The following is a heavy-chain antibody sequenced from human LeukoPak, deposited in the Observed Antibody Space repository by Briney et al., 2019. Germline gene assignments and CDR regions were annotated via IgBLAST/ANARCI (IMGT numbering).Heavy chain of an antibody. CDR2: IYTTGST. J-gene: IGHJ4*02. CDR1: GGSISSYY. V-gene: IGHV4-4*07. D-gene: IGHD6-19*01. Sequence: SETLSLTCTVSGGSISSYYWTWIRQPAGKGLEWIGRIYTTGSTNYNPSLNSRVTMSVDTSKNQFSLKLSSVTAADTAVYYCARHIAVAGKAGFDYWGQGTLVTVSS. CDR3: ARHIAVAGKAGFDY.